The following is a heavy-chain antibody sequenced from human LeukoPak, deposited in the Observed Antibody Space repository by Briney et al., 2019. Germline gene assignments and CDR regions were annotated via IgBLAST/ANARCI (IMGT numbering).Heavy chain of an antibody. J-gene: IGHJ4*02. CDR1: RFPFSCYW. CDR3: SRGLVGYYHDSSTYPDS. Sequence: GGSLRLSCAASRFPFSCYWRHWVRHAPGKGRVWVSRINGDGSSTTYADSVKGRFTISRDNAKNMLYLQLDSLTAEDTAVYYCSRGLVGYYHDSSTYPDSWGPGTLVTVSS. D-gene: IGHD3-22*01. CDR2: INGDGSST. V-gene: IGHV3-74*01.